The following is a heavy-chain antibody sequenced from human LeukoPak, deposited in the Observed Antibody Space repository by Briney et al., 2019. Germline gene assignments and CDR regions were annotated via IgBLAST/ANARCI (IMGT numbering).Heavy chain of an antibody. CDR2: ISGSGGST. V-gene: IGHV3-23*01. CDR3: AKGGLTGYYLRLEAFDI. CDR1: GFTFSSYG. J-gene: IGHJ3*02. Sequence: PGGSLRLSCAASGFTFSSYGMSWVRQAPGKGLEWVSAISGSGGSTHYADSVKGRFTISRDNSKNTLYLQMNSLRAEDTAVYYCAKGGLTGYYLRLEAFDIWGQGTMVTVSS. D-gene: IGHD3-9*01.